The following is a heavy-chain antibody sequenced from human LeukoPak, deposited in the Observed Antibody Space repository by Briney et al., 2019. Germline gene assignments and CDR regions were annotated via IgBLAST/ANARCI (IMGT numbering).Heavy chain of an antibody. CDR1: GFTFSSYA. J-gene: IGHJ4*02. CDR2: ISGSGGGT. Sequence: QPGGTLRLSCAASGFTFSSYAMSWVRQAPGKGLEWVSAISGSGGGTYYADSVKGRFTISRDNSKNTLYLQMNSLRAEDTAVYYCATSRDIVATTREGFGYWGQGTLVTVSS. CDR3: ATSRDIVATTREGFGY. V-gene: IGHV3-23*01. D-gene: IGHD5-12*01.